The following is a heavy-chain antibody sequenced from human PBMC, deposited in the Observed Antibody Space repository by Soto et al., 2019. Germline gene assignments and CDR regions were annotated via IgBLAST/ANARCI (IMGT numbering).Heavy chain of an antibody. CDR3: ARPEGGYGSGYSWFDP. J-gene: IGHJ5*02. V-gene: IGHV4-39*01. Sequence: SETLSLTCSVSGRSISEINSYWGWIRQAPGEGLEWIGTIHHTGSTYYNPSLKSRVIISLDTSKNQFSLKLSSVTAADTALYYCARPEGGYGSGYSWFDPWGQGTRVTVSS. D-gene: IGHD5-12*01. CDR2: IHHTGST. CDR1: GRSISEINSY.